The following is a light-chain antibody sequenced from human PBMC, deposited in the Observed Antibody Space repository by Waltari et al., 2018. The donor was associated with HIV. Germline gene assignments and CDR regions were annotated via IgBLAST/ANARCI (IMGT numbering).Light chain of an antibody. V-gene: IGLV2-14*01. CDR3: SSYTTSSALV. CDR2: EVS. CDR1: SSDVGGYNS. Sequence: QSALTQPASVSGSPRQSITISCTGTSSDVGGYNSVSWYQQHPGKAPKLMIYEVSNRPSGISNRFSGSKSGNTASLTISGLQAEDEADYYCSSYTTSSALVFGGGTNLTVL. J-gene: IGLJ2*01.